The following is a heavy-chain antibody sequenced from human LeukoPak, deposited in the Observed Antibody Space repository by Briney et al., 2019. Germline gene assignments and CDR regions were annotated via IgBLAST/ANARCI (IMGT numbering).Heavy chain of an antibody. CDR2: ISAYNGNT. J-gene: IGHJ3*02. D-gene: IGHD3-3*01. V-gene: IGHV1-18*01. CDR3: ARDRAPVLRFLEWSHVDAFDI. Sequence: ASVKVSCKASGYTFTSYGISWVRQAPGQGLEWMGWISAYNGNTNYAQKLQGRVTMTTDTSTSTAYMELSSLRSEDTAVYYCARDRAPVLRFLEWSHVDAFDIWGQGTMVTVSS. CDR1: GYTFTSYG.